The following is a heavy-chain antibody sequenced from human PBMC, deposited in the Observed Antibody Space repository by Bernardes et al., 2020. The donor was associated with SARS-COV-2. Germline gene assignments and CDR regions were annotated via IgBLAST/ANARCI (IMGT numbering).Heavy chain of an antibody. D-gene: IGHD3-10*01. CDR3: APESWGSGGFDVFDM. V-gene: IGHV3-23*01. CDR2: VSGSGGRT. CDR1: GFTFSTYP. Sequence: GGSLRLSCVASGFTFSTYPMTWVRQAPGKGLEWVSVVSGSGGRTYYTDSARGRFTISRDNSKNTVYLQMNSLRVEDTAVYYYAPESWGSGGFDVFDMWGQGTLVTVSS. J-gene: IGHJ3*02.